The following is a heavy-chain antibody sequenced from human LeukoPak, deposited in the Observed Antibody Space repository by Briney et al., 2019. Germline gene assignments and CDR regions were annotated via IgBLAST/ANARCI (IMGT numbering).Heavy chain of an antibody. Sequence: PGGSLRLSCAASGFTFSSYWMSWVRQAPGKGLEWVANIKQDGSEKYYVDSVKGRFTISRDNAKNSLYLQMNSLRAEDTAMYYCARWDYYGSGSYYRSPNFDYWGQGTLVTVSS. V-gene: IGHV3-7*03. D-gene: IGHD3-10*01. CDR1: GFTFSSYW. CDR2: IKQDGSEK. J-gene: IGHJ4*02. CDR3: ARWDYYGSGSYYRSPNFDY.